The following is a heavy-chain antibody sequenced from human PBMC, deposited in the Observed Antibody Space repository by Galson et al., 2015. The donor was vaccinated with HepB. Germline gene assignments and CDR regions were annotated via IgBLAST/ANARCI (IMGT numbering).Heavy chain of an antibody. D-gene: IGHD1-26*01. Sequence: SVKVSCKASGYTFTSYAMHWVRQAPGQRLEWMGWINAGNGNTKYSQKFQGRVAITRDTSASTAYMELSSLRSEDTAVYYCARDRDSGSYGGQFDPWGQGTLATVSS. CDR1: GYTFTSYA. J-gene: IGHJ5*02. V-gene: IGHV1-3*01. CDR2: INAGNGNT. CDR3: ARDRDSGSYGGQFDP.